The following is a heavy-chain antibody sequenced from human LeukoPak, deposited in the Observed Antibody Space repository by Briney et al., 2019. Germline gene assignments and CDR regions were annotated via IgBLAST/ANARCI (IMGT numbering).Heavy chain of an antibody. J-gene: IGHJ4*02. D-gene: IGHD1-26*01. Sequence: GGSLRLPCASSGFTFSSYGMLWVSQARGKGLEWVALISYDGSNKYDADSVKGRFTISRDNSKNTLYLQMNSLRAEDTAVYYCARGTFGIVGATDFDYWGQGTLVTVSS. V-gene: IGHV3-30*03. CDR2: ISYDGSNK. CDR3: ARGTFGIVGATDFDY. CDR1: GFTFSSYG.